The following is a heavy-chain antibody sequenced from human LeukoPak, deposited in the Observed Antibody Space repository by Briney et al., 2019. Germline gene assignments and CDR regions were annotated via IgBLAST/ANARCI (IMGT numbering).Heavy chain of an antibody. Sequence: SETLSLTCTVSGGSISSSSYSWGWIRQPPGKGLEWIGSIYYSGSTYYNPSLKSRVTISVDTSKNQFSLKLSSVTAADTAVYYCASSYCTNGVCYFASDYFDYWGQRTLVTVSS. J-gene: IGHJ4*02. V-gene: IGHV4-39*01. D-gene: IGHD2-8*01. CDR2: IYYSGST. CDR1: GGSISSSSYS. CDR3: ASSYCTNGVCYFASDYFDY.